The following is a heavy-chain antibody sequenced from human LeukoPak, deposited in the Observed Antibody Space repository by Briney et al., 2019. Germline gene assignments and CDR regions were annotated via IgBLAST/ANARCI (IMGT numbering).Heavy chain of an antibody. CDR3: AKGGGGSYLYFDY. CDR1: GYTFTSYY. Sequence: SCKASGYTFTSYYMHWVRQAPGKGLEWVAVISYDGSNKYYADSVKGRFTISRDNSKNTLYLQMNSLRAEDSAVYYCAKGGGGSYLYFDYWGQGTLVTVSS. D-gene: IGHD1-26*01. V-gene: IGHV3-30*18. CDR2: ISYDGSNK. J-gene: IGHJ4*02.